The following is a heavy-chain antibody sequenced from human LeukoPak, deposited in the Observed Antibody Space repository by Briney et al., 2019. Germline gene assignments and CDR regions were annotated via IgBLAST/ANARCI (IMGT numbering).Heavy chain of an antibody. CDR2: ISAYNGNT. Sequence: ASVKVSCKASGYTCTSYGISWVRQAPGQGLEWMGWISAYNGNTNYAQKLQGRVTMTTDTSTSTAYMELRSLRSDDTAVYYCARDRPETDIVVVPAAIGDYYYGMDVWGQGTTVTVSS. J-gene: IGHJ6*02. V-gene: IGHV1-18*01. CDR1: GYTCTSYG. CDR3: ARDRPETDIVVVPAAIGDYYYGMDV. D-gene: IGHD2-2*02.